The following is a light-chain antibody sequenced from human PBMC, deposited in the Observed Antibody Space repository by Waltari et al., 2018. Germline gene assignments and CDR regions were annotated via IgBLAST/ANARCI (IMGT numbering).Light chain of an antibody. Sequence: EIVLTQSPGTLSLSPGDRATFSCRASQTVRTTYLAWYQQKPGQAPTLLIYGASSRATGIPDRFSGSGSGTDCSLTISSLEPEDFAVYYCQQYDISPLTFGGGTKVEIK. J-gene: IGKJ4*01. CDR2: GAS. V-gene: IGKV3-20*01. CDR3: QQYDISPLT. CDR1: QTVRTTY.